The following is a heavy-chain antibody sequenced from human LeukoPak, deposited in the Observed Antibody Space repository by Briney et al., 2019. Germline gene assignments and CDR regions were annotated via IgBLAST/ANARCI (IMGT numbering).Heavy chain of an antibody. Sequence: ASVKVSFKASGYTFTSYYMHWVRQAPGQGLEWMGWINPSSGGTNYAQKFQGRVTMTRDTSIGTAYMELNRLRSDDTAVYYCARGSYDSSDFEYFHHWGQGTLVTVSS. CDR3: ARGSYDSSDFEYFHH. CDR2: INPSSGGT. D-gene: IGHD3-22*01. J-gene: IGHJ1*01. V-gene: IGHV1-2*02. CDR1: GYTFTSYY.